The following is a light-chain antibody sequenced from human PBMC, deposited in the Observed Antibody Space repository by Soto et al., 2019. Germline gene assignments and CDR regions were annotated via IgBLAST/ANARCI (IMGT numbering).Light chain of an antibody. CDR3: QQYGNSTQT. Sequence: RQSPATLSASLGEGVTLSCRASQTVSSNYLAWYQQKPGQAPRLLIYGASTRESGVPDRFSGSGSGTDFTLTISRLEPEDSAVYYCQQYGNSTQTFGEGTKVDI. CDR1: QTVSSNY. CDR2: GAS. J-gene: IGKJ1*01. V-gene: IGKV3-20*01.